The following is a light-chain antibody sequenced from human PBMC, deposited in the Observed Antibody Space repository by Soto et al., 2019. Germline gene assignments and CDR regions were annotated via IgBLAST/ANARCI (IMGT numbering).Light chain of an antibody. V-gene: IGLV2-14*01. CDR2: DVS. Sequence: QSALTQSASVSGSPGQSITISCTGTSSDVGGYNYVSWYQQHPGKAPKLMIYDVSNRPSWVSNRFSGSKSGNTASLTISGLQAEDEADYYCSSYTSSSLVFGGGTKVTVL. CDR3: SSYTSSSLV. CDR1: SSDVGGYNY. J-gene: IGLJ2*01.